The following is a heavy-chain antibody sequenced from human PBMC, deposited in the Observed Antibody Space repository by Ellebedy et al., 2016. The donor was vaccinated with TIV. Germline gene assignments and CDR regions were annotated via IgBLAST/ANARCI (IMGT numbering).Heavy chain of an antibody. CDR2: INRDGSST. CDR1: GFTFNSHW. Sequence: GGSLRLSXAASGFTFNSHWMHWVRQAPGKGLVWVSRINRDGSSTAYADSVKGRFTISRDNAKNTLYLQMNSLTGEDTALYYCARDRGIPIFGVVTPGASDIWGQGTMVTVSS. V-gene: IGHV3-74*01. D-gene: IGHD3-3*01. J-gene: IGHJ3*02. CDR3: ARDRGIPIFGVVTPGASDI.